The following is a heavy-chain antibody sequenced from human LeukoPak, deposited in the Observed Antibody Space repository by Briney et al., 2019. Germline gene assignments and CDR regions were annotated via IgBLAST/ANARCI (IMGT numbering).Heavy chain of an antibody. Sequence: GGSLRLSCAASGFTFTTYWMHWVRQAPGKGLVWVSHINSDGSITSYADSVKGRFTISRDNSKNTLYLQMNSLRAEDTAVYYCAKVYYYDRSGYDYFDYWGQGTLVTVSS. CDR1: GFTFTTYW. J-gene: IGHJ4*02. CDR3: AKVYYYDRSGYDYFDY. V-gene: IGHV3-74*01. D-gene: IGHD3-22*01. CDR2: INSDGSIT.